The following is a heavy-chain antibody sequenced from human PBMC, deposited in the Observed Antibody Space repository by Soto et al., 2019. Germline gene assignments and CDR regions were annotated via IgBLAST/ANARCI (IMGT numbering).Heavy chain of an antibody. CDR2: ISDSATTM. V-gene: IGHV3-11*01. D-gene: IGHD3-22*01. CDR3: ARDTAFISSGLFNP. CDR1: GFTFSDYY. Sequence: GGSLRLSCAASGFTFSDYYMSWIRQAPGRGLEWISHISDSATTMYYADSVKGRFTISRDNARKSLFLHMNSLRAEDTAVYYCARDTAFISSGLFNPWGQGTLVTVSS. J-gene: IGHJ5*02.